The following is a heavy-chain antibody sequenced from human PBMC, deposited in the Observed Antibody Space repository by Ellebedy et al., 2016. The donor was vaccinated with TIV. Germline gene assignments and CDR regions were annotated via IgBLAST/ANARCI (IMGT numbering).Heavy chain of an antibody. CDR3: ASAGDYVGGFDY. D-gene: IGHD4-17*01. CDR1: GYSYTHYW. V-gene: IGHV5-10-1*01. Sequence: KVSRKGSGYSYTHYWIRWARQMPGKGLEWMGRIDPSDSYTNYSPSFQGHVTISADKSISTAYLQWSSLKASDTAMYYCASAGDYVGGFDYWGQGTLVTVSS. CDR2: IDPSDSYT. J-gene: IGHJ4*02.